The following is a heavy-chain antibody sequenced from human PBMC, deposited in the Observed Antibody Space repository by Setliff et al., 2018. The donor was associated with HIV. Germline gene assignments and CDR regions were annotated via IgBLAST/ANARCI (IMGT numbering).Heavy chain of an antibody. CDR1: GGSFSGYY. CDR3: ASDRYDSTSYYWYFDL. J-gene: IGHJ2*01. Sequence: LSLTCAVYGGSFSGYYWSWIRQPPGKGLEWIGEVNHSGSANYTPSLKSRVTISVDTSKNQFSLKLSSVTAADTAVYYCASDRYDSTSYYWYFDLWGRGTLVTVSS. V-gene: IGHV4-34*01. CDR2: VNHSGSA. D-gene: IGHD3-22*01.